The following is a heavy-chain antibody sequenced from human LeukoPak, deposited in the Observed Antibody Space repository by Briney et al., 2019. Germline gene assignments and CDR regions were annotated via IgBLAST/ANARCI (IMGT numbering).Heavy chain of an antibody. V-gene: IGHV3-48*01. D-gene: IGHD3-3*02. CDR3: ARCGIPLAAVYFDS. CDR1: GFTFSSYS. CDR2: ISSSSSTI. Sequence: PGGSLRLSCAASGFTFSSYSMNSVRQAPGKGLEWVSYISSSSSTIYYADSVKGRFTISRDNAKNSLYLQMNSLRAEDTAVYYCARCGIPLAAVYFDSWGQGTLVTVSS. J-gene: IGHJ4*02.